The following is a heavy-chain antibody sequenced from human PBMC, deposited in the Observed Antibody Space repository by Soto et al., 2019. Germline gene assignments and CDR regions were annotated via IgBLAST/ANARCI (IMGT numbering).Heavy chain of an antibody. CDR2: IYHSGST. CDR1: GGSISSSNW. D-gene: IGHD3-10*01. V-gene: IGHV4-4*02. J-gene: IGHJ6*02. CDR3: ARGGGSGGVIITKYGMDV. Sequence: QVQLQESGPGLVKPSGTLSLTCAVSGGSISSSNWWSWVRQPPGKGLEWIGEIYHSGSTNYTPSLKRRVTKSVDKSKNQFSLKLSSVTAADTAVYYCARGGGSGGVIITKYGMDVWGQGTTVTVSS.